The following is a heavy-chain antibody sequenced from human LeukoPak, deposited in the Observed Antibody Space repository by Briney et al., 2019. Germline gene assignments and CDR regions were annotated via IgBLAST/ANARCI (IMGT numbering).Heavy chain of an antibody. Sequence: GGSLRLSCAASGFTFSSYAMSWVRQAPGKGLEWVSAISGSGGSTYYADSVKGLFPISRDHSKHPLSVEMKSLRAEDAVVYYCAKSRRVAAVSFLDYWGQGTLVTVSS. V-gene: IGHV3-23*01. J-gene: IGHJ4*02. CDR2: ISGSGGST. D-gene: IGHD6-13*01. CDR3: AKSRRVAAVSFLDY. CDR1: GFTFSSYA.